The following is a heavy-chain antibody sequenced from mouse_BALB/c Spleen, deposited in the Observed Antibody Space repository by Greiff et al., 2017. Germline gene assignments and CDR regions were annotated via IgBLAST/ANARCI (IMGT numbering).Heavy chain of an antibody. CDR2: INPSSGYT. J-gene: IGHJ3*01. Sequence: LQESAAELARPGASVKMSCKASGYTFTSYTMHWVKQRPGQGLEWIGYINPSSGYTEYNQKFKAKTTLTADKSSSTAYMQLSSLTSEDSAVYYCADGVHYYGSAWFAYWGQGTLVTVSA. CDR1: GYTFTSYT. V-gene: IGHV1-4*02. CDR3: ADGVHYYGSAWFAY. D-gene: IGHD1-2*01.